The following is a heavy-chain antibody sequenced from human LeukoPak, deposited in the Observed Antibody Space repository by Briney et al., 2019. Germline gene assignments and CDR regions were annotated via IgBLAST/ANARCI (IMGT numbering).Heavy chain of an antibody. CDR3: AKEDRVRGVHDAFDI. D-gene: IGHD3-10*01. J-gene: IGHJ3*02. CDR2: ISYDGSNK. Sequence: PGGSLRLSCAASGFTFSSYAMSWVRQAPGKGLEWVAVISYDGSNKYYADSVKGRFTISRDNSKNTLYLQMNSLRAEDTAVYYCAKEDRVRGVHDAFDIWGQGTMVAVSS. V-gene: IGHV3-30*18. CDR1: GFTFSSYA.